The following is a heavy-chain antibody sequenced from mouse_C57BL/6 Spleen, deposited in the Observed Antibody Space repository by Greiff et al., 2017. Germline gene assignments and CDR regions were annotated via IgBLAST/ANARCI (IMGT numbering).Heavy chain of an antibody. CDR3: ARWGTTVVEGYFDV. Sequence: EVQLQQSGPELVKPGASVKISCKASGYTFTDYYMNWVKQSHGKSLEWIGDINPNNGGTSYNQKFKGKATLTVDKSSSTAYMELRSLTSEDSAVYYCARWGTTVVEGYFDVWGTGTTVTVSS. D-gene: IGHD1-1*01. CDR1: GYTFTDYY. CDR2: INPNNGGT. J-gene: IGHJ1*03. V-gene: IGHV1-26*01.